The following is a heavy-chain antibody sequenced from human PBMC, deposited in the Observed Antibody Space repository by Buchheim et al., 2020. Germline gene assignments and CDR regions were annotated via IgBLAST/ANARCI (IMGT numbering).Heavy chain of an antibody. V-gene: IGHV4-34*01. CDR1: GGSFSGYY. J-gene: IGHJ6*01. D-gene: IGHD3-3*01. CDR2: INHSGST. CDR3: ARVGASTIFGVVIMGYYGMDV. Sequence: QVQLQQWGAGLLKPSETLSLTCAVYGGSFSGYYWSWIRQPPGKGLEWIGEINHSGSTNYKPSLKSRVTISVDTSKNQIHLKLSSVTAADTAVYYCARVGASTIFGVVIMGYYGMDVWGQGTT.